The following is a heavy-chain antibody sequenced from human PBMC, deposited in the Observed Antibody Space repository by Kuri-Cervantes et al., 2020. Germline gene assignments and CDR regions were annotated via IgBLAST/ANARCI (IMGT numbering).Heavy chain of an antibody. D-gene: IGHD5-12*01. CDR3: ARGLREYSAYEMVS. Sequence: SETLSLTCNVSGGSIRSYYWSWIRQPPGKGLEWIGYMFHSGNSNFDPSLKSRVTMSIDTSKNQISLRLSSVTAADTAIYYCARGLREYSAYEMVSWGQGTLVTVSS. J-gene: IGHJ5*02. CDR2: MFHSGNS. CDR1: GGSIRSYY. V-gene: IGHV4-59*01.